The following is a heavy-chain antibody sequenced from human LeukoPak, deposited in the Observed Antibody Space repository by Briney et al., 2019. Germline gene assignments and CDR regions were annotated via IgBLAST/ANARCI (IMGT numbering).Heavy chain of an antibody. CDR2: ISAYNGNT. J-gene: IGHJ4*02. Sequence: GASVKVSCKASGYTFTSYGISWVRQAPGQGLEWMGWISAYNGNTNYAQKLQGRVTMTTDTSTSTAYMELRSLRSEDTAVYYCARVVWFGEGMYYFDYWGQGTLVTVSS. V-gene: IGHV1-18*01. CDR1: GYTFTSYG. CDR3: ARVVWFGEGMYYFDY. D-gene: IGHD3-10*01.